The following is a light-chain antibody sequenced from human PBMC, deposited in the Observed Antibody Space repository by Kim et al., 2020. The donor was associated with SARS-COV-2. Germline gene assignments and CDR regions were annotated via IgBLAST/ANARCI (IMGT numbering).Light chain of an antibody. CDR1: SSNIERNY. V-gene: IGLV1-47*01. CDR3: AAWDDSLSGRV. Sequence: ELTQPPSASVTPGQRVTMSCSGSSSNIERNYVYWYQQVPGTAPKVLIYRSNQRPSGVPDRFSGSKSGTSASLAISGLRSEDEADYYCAAWDDSLSGRVFGAGTQLTVL. J-gene: IGLJ3*02. CDR2: RSN.